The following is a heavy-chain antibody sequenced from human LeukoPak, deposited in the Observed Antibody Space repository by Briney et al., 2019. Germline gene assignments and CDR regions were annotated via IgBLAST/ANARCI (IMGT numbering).Heavy chain of an antibody. J-gene: IGHJ4*02. CDR3: ARDRPGLNYYDSSGYYEN. D-gene: IGHD3-22*01. CDR2: INTNTGNP. Sequence: APVKVSCKASGYTFTGYAMNWVRQAPGQGLEWMGWINTNTGNPTYAQGFTGRFVFSLDTSVSTAYLQISSLKAEDTAVYYCARDRPGLNYYDSSGYYENWGQGTLVTVSS. V-gene: IGHV7-4-1*02. CDR1: GYTFTGYA.